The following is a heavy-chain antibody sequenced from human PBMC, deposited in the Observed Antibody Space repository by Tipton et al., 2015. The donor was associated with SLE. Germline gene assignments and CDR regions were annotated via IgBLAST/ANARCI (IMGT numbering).Heavy chain of an antibody. CDR1: GGSITTGSYY. Sequence: TLSLTCSVSGGSITTGSYYWSWIRQPAGKELEWIGRIYTTGSTHYSDSLRNRVTMSVDTSKNQISLKLNSVTAADTAVYYCARGRVDYIRGTYRPSSFDYWGQGTQVTVSS. D-gene: IGHD3-16*02. CDR3: ARGRVDYIRGTYRPSSFDY. CDR2: IYTTGST. J-gene: IGHJ4*02. V-gene: IGHV4-61*02.